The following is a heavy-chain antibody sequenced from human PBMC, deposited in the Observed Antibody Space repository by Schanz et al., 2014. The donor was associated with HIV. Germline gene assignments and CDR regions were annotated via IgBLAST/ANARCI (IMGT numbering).Heavy chain of an antibody. V-gene: IGHV1-2*02. D-gene: IGHD2-21*02. CDR3: ARNEFRLLPFDF. CDR1: GYTFTNYY. Sequence: QVHLVQSGAEVRRPGASVKVSCMASGYTFTNYYIHWVRQAPGQGPEWMGWIDCSNGDTYYKKNFRGRVTMTSDTPITTVFMELSGLSSDATAVYFCARNEFRLLPFDFWGQGTLVTVSS. J-gene: IGHJ4*02. CDR2: IDCSNGDT.